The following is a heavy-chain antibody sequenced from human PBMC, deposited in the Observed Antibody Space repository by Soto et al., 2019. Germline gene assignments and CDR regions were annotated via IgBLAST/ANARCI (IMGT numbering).Heavy chain of an antibody. Sequence: SETLSLTCAVYGGSFSGYYWSWIRQPPGKGLEWIGEINHSGSTNYNPSLKSRVTISVDTSKNQFSLKLSSVTAADTAVYYCATSTEQVYGDYITFDYWGQGTLVTVSS. V-gene: IGHV4-34*01. CDR2: INHSGST. D-gene: IGHD4-17*01. CDR1: GGSFSGYY. J-gene: IGHJ4*02. CDR3: ATSTEQVYGDYITFDY.